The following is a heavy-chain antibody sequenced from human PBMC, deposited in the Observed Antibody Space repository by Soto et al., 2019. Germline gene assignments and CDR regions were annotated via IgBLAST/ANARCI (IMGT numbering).Heavy chain of an antibody. D-gene: IGHD2-15*01. CDR2: ISAYNGNT. Sequence: QVQLVQSGAEVKKPGASVKVSCKASGYTFTSYGISWVRQAPGQGLEWMGWISAYNGNTNYAQKLQGRVTMTTDTSPSTAYMELRSLRSDDTAVYYCATGLGYCSGGSCYSAEYFQHWGQGTLVTVSS. CDR1: GYTFTSYG. V-gene: IGHV1-18*01. CDR3: ATGLGYCSGGSCYSAEYFQH. J-gene: IGHJ1*01.